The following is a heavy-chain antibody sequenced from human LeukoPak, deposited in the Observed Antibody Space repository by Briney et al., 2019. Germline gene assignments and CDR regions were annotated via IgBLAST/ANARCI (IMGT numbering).Heavy chain of an antibody. CDR2: IYSGGST. CDR3: ARAPVYLVAGTGVYAFDI. CDR1: GFTVSSNY. J-gene: IGHJ3*02. Sequence: GGSLRLSCAASGFTVSSNYMSWVRQAPGKGLEWVSVIYSGGSTYYADSVKGRFTISRDNSKNTLYLQMNSLGAEDTAVYYCARAPVYLVAGTGVYAFDIWGQGTMVTVSS. D-gene: IGHD6-19*01. V-gene: IGHV3-66*01.